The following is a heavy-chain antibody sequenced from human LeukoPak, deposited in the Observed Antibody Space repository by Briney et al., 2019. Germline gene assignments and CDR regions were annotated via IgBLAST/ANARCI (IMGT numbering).Heavy chain of an antibody. D-gene: IGHD3-10*01. CDR1: GRSFSGYY. Sequence: SETLSLTCAVYGRSFSGYYWSWIRQPPGKGLEWIGEINHSGSTNYNPSLKSRVTISVDTSKNQFSLKLSSVTAADTAVYYCARGLEVRAYGMDVWGQGTAVTVSS. CDR3: ARGLEVRAYGMDV. CDR2: INHSGST. V-gene: IGHV4-34*01. J-gene: IGHJ6*02.